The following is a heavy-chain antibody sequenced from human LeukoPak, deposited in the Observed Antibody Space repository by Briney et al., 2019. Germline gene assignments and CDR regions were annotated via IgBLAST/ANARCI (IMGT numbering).Heavy chain of an antibody. J-gene: IGHJ4*02. Sequence: PGGSLRLSCAASGFTFSSYWMHWVRQAPGKGLEWVSSISWNSGSIGYADSVKGRFTISRDNAKNSLYLQMNSLRGEDTALYYCAKDEKYSSSWYADWGQGTLVTVSS. D-gene: IGHD6-13*01. CDR1: GFTFSSYW. CDR3: AKDEKYSSSWYAD. CDR2: ISWNSGSI. V-gene: IGHV3-9*01.